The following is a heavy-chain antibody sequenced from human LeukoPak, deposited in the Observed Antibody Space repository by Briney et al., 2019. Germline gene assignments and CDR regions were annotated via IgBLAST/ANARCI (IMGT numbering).Heavy chain of an antibody. V-gene: IGHV3-66*01. Sequence: PGGSLRLSCAASGFTVSSYSMNWVRQAPGKGLEWVSVIYSGGSTYYADSVKGRFTISRDNSKNTLYLQMNSLRAEDTAVYYCARVFVYSSSYFDYWGQGTLVTVSS. CDR3: ARVFVYSSSYFDY. CDR2: IYSGGST. CDR1: GFTVSSYS. J-gene: IGHJ4*02. D-gene: IGHD6-6*01.